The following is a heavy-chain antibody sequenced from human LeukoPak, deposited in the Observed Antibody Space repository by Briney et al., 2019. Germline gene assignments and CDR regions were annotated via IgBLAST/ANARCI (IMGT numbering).Heavy chain of an antibody. J-gene: IGHJ5*02. D-gene: IGHD6-13*01. Sequence: ASVKVSCKASGYTFTSYYMHWVRQAPGQGLECMGWIKPNSGGTNYAQKFQGRVTMTRDTSISTAYMELRRLRSDDTAVYYCARDGWAIAAAGTGWLDPWGQGTLVTVSS. CDR2: IKPNSGGT. V-gene: IGHV1-2*02. CDR1: GYTFTSYY. CDR3: ARDGWAIAAAGTGWLDP.